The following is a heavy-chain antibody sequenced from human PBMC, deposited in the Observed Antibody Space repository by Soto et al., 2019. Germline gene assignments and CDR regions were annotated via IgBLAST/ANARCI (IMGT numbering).Heavy chain of an antibody. Sequence: QGQLVQSGPEVKKPGSSVKVSCKDSGGLFSSFAISWVRQAPGQGLEWLGGIIPVFGTTEYAEKFQGRFTITAAESTNTAYMDLSSLTSGDTAMYYCARGGGPYVWFNEFWGQGTLVSVSS. CDR2: IIPVFGTT. J-gene: IGHJ4*02. D-gene: IGHD3-16*01. V-gene: IGHV1-69*01. CDR1: GGLFSSFA. CDR3: ARGGGPYVWFNEF.